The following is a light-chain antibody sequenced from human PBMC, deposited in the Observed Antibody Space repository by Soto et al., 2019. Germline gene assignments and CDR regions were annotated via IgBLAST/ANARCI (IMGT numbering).Light chain of an antibody. V-gene: IGLV2-8*01. Sequence: QSVLTQPPSASGSPGQSVTISCTGTSSDVGGYNYVSWYQQHPGKVPRLMIYEVSKRPSGVPHRFSGSKSGNTASLTVSGLQAEDEADYYCSSYAGSNAVVFGVGTKLTVL. CDR3: SSYAGSNAVV. CDR2: EVS. J-gene: IGLJ2*01. CDR1: SSDVGGYNY.